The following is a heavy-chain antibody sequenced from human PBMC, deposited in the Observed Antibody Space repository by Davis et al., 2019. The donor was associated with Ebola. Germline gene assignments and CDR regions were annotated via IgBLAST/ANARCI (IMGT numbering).Heavy chain of an antibody. CDR1: GFSVSANY. Sequence: GESLKISCAASGFSVSANYMNWVRQAPGKGLEWVSVIYSGGTTYYADSVKGRFTISRDDSKNTLYLQMNSLRAEDTAVYYCAGAKWLWLAFDIWGQGTMVTVSS. J-gene: IGHJ3*02. CDR2: IYSGGTT. V-gene: IGHV3-53*01. D-gene: IGHD6-19*01. CDR3: AGAKWLWLAFDI.